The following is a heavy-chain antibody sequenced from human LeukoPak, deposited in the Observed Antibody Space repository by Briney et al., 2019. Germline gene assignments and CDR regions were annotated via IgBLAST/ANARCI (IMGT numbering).Heavy chain of an antibody. V-gene: IGHV4-34*01. CDR1: GGSFSGYY. CDR2: INHSGST. J-gene: IGHJ5*02. CDR3: ARNARWLLLLNWFDP. Sequence: SETLSLTCAVYGGSFSGYYWSWIRQPPGKGLEWIGEINHSGSTNYNPSLKSRVTISVDPSKNQFSLKLSSVTAADTAVYYCARNARWLLLLNWFDPWGQGTLVTVSS. D-gene: IGHD3-22*01.